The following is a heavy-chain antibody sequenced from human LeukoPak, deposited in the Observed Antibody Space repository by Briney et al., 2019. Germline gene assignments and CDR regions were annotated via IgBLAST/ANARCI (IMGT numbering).Heavy chain of an antibody. Sequence: PSETLSLTCTVSGGSISSYYWSWIRQPAGKGLEWIGRIYTSGSTNYNPSPKSRVTMSVDTSKNQFSLKLSSVTAADTAVYYCARDEYYYDSSGYNYYYYMDVWGKGTTVTVSS. J-gene: IGHJ6*03. D-gene: IGHD3-22*01. CDR3: ARDEYYYDSSGYNYYYYMDV. V-gene: IGHV4-4*07. CDR1: GGSISSYY. CDR2: IYTSGST.